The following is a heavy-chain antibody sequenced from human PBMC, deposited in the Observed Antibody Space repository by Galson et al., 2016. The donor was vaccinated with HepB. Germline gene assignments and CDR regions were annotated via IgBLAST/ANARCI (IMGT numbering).Heavy chain of an antibody. Sequence: TLSLTCSVSGGSISSDTYYWSWIRQPAGKGLEWIGRMYTSGSTNYNPSLKSRVTISVDTSKNQFFLKLNSVTAADTAVYYCARLGVYTAMALDSWGQGTLVTVSS. CDR3: ARLGVYTAMALDS. V-gene: IGHV4-61*02. D-gene: IGHD5-18*01. CDR1: GGSISSDTYY. CDR2: MYTSGST. J-gene: IGHJ4*02.